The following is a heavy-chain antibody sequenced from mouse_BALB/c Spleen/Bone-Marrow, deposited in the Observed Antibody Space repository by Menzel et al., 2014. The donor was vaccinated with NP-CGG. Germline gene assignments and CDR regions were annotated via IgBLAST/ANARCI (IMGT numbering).Heavy chain of an antibody. J-gene: IGHJ2*01. CDR1: GYTFTSYW. CDR3: DSNWYAY. D-gene: IGHD1-3*01. CDR2: INPSTGYT. V-gene: IGHV1-7*01. Sequence: QVQLQQSGAELVKPGASVKMSCKASGYTFTSYWMHWVKQRPEQGLEWIGNINPSTGYTEYNQKFKDKATSTADKSSSTAYMQLGDLSSEYSAVYYCDSNWYAYWGQGTLLTVSS.